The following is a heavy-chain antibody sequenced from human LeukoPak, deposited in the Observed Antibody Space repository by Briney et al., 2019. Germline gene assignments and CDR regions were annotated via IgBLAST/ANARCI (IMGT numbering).Heavy chain of an antibody. CDR3: ARDGHSNYGSWFDP. V-gene: IGHV3-11*01. J-gene: IGHJ5*02. Sequence: PGGSLRLSCAVSGFTFSDYYMSWIRQAPGKGLEWVSYISSSGSTIYYADSVKGRFTISRDNAKNSLYLQMNSLRAEDTAVYYCARDGHSNYGSWFDPWGQGTLVTVSS. D-gene: IGHD4-11*01. CDR1: GFTFSDYY. CDR2: ISSSGSTI.